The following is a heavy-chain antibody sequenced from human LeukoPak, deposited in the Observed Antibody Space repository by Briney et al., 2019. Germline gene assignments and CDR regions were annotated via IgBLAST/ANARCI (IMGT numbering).Heavy chain of an antibody. Sequence: GASVKVSCKASGYTFTGYYMHWVRQAPGQGLEWMGIINPSDDSTRYAQKFQGRVTMTKDTSTNTVYMHLSSLSSDDTAVYYCARAYYESSAYRHAVYFDYWGQGTLVTVSP. CDR3: ARAYYESSAYRHAVYFDY. J-gene: IGHJ4*02. CDR1: GYTFTGYY. V-gene: IGHV1-46*01. CDR2: INPSDDST. D-gene: IGHD3-22*01.